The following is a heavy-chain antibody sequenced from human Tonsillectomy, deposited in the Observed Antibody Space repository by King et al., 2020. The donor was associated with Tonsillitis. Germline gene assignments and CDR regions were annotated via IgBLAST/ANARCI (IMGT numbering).Heavy chain of an antibody. V-gene: IGHV4-30-4*01. CDR2: LYDSGRT. CDR1: GGSISSGDYY. Sequence: VQLQESGPGLVKPSQTLSLTCTFSGGSISSGDYYCIWIRQPPGKGLEWIGNLYDSGRTYYSPSPKIGVTISLDTSKNQFSLKLSSVTAADTAVYYCARDSGAIVVVPAAMGRAFDIWGQGTMVTVSS. CDR3: ARDSGAIVVVPAAMGRAFDI. D-gene: IGHD2-2*01. J-gene: IGHJ3*02.